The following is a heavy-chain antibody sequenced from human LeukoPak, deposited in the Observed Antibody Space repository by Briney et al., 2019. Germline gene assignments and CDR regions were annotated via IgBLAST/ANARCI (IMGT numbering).Heavy chain of an antibody. J-gene: IGHJ4*02. D-gene: IGHD3-16*01. CDR3: AREGRTYVGFDY. CDR2: ISYDGSNK. Sequence: GGSLRLSCAASGFTFSSYAMHWVRQGPGKGLEWVAVISYDGSNKYYADSVEGRFTISRDNSKNTLYLQMNSLRAEDTALYYCAREGRTYVGFDYWGQGTLVTVSS. CDR1: GFTFSSYA. V-gene: IGHV3-30-3*01.